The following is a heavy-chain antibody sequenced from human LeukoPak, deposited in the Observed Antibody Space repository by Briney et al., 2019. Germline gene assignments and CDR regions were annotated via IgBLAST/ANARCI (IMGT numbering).Heavy chain of an antibody. CDR2: IYYSGST. D-gene: IGHD3-9*01. J-gene: IGHJ4*02. Sequence: SETLSLTCTVSGGSISSYYWSWIRQPPGKGLEWIGYIYYSGSTNYNPSLKSRVTISVDTSKNQFSLKLSFVTAADTAVYYCARDRYDLLTGYFDYWGQGTLVTVSS. V-gene: IGHV4-59*01. CDR3: ARDRYDLLTGYFDY. CDR1: GGSISSYY.